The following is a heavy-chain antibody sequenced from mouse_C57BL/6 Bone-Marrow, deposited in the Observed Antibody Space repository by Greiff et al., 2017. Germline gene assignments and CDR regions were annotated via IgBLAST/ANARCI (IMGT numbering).Heavy chain of an antibody. Sequence: DVLLVESGGGLVQPGGSLKLSCAASGFTFSDYYMYWVRQTPEKRLEWVAYISNGGGSTYYPDTVKGRFTISRDNAKNTLYLQMSRLKSEDTAMDYCARDLTTVVATPFAYWGQGTLVTVSA. CDR1: GFTFSDYY. J-gene: IGHJ3*01. D-gene: IGHD1-1*01. V-gene: IGHV5-12*01. CDR2: ISNGGGST. CDR3: ARDLTTVVATPFAY.